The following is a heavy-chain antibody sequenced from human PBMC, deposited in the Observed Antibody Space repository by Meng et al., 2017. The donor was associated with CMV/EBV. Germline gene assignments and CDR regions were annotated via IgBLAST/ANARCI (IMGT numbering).Heavy chain of an antibody. D-gene: IGHD2-2*01. V-gene: IGHV1-2*02. Sequence: ASVKVSCKASGYTFIGQYIHWVRQAPGQGLEWMGWINPNSGGTKYAQKFQGRVTMTRDTSISTAYMELSRLRSDDTAVYYCARSESSLRMPAIWYWGQGTLVTVSS. CDR2: INPNSGGT. CDR1: GYTFIGQY. CDR3: ARSESSLRMPAIWY. J-gene: IGHJ4*02.